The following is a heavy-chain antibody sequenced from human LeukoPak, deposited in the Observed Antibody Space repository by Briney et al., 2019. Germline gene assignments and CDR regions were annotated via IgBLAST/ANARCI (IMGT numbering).Heavy chain of an antibody. CDR3: ARGEVGSGWN. CDR1: GYTFTSFE. D-gene: IGHD6-19*01. V-gene: IGHV1-8*01. J-gene: IGHJ4*02. CDR2: MNPNTGNT. Sequence: GASVKVSCKVSGYTFTSFEINWVRQVTGQGLEWMGWMNPNTGNTGYAQKFQGRVTMTRDTSISTAYMELSGLTSEDTAVYYCARGEVGSGWNWGQGTLVTVSS.